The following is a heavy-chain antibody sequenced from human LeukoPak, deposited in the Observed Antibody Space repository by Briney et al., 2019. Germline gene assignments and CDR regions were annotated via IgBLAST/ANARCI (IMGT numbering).Heavy chain of an antibody. CDR2: IQYSGNT. J-gene: IGHJ4*02. CDR3: ARRPGEYGGNDFDY. V-gene: IGHV4-59*01. CDR1: GASISTYF. D-gene: IGHD4/OR15-4a*01. Sequence: SETLSLTCTVSGASISTYFWSWIRQPPGKGLEWIGYIQYSGNTNYNPSPKSRVTISADTSKNQFSLRLSSVTAADTAVYYCARRPGEYGGNDFDYWGQGTLVTVSS.